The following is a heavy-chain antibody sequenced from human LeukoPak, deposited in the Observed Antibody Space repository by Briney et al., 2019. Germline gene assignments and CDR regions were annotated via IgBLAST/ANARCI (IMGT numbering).Heavy chain of an antibody. J-gene: IGHJ4*02. V-gene: IGHV4-34*01. D-gene: IGHD3-3*01. CDR2: INHSGST. CDR1: GGSFSGYY. Sequence: SETLSLTCAVYGGSFSGYYWSWLRQPPGKGREWIGEINHSGSTNYNPSLKRGVTISVDTSKNQSSLKLSSVTAADTAVSYCARVRTIFGVVIDYWGQRTLVTVSS. CDR3: ARVRTIFGVVIDY.